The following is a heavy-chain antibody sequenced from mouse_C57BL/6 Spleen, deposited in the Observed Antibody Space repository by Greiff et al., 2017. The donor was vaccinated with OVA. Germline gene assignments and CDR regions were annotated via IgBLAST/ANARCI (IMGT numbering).Heavy chain of an antibody. D-gene: IGHD1-1*01. V-gene: IGHV3-6*01. CDR2: ISYDGSN. Sequence: VQLKQSGPGLVKPSQSLSLTCSVTGYSITSGYYWNWIRQFPGNKLEWMGYISYDGSNNYNPSLKNRISITRDTSKNQCFLKLNSVTTEDTATYYCARANYGSSYVGYFDVWGTGTTVTVSS. CDR1: GYSITSGYY. J-gene: IGHJ1*03. CDR3: ARANYGSSYVGYFDV.